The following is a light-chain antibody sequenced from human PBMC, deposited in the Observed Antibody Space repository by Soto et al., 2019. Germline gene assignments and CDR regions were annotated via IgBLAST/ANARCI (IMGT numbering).Light chain of an antibody. Sequence: DIQMTQSPSSLSASVGDRVTITCRASQSISNYLNWYQQKPGKAPKLLMYAASSLQSGVPSRFSGSGSGTDYTLTMSRLQPEDFATYYCQQSYSTPRTFGQGTKVEIK. V-gene: IGKV1-39*01. J-gene: IGKJ1*01. CDR1: QSISNY. CDR2: AAS. CDR3: QQSYSTPRT.